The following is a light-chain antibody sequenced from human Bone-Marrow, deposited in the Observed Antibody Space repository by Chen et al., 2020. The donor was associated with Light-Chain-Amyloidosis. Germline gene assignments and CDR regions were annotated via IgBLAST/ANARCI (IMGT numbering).Light chain of an antibody. CDR2: TDS. Sequence: SYELTQPPSVSVSPGQTARLTCSGDALPKQYAYWYQQKPGQAPVLVIYTDSERPSGIPERFSGSSSETTVTLTISGVQAEDEADYYCQSADSSGTYQVFGGGTKLTVL. CDR3: QSADSSGTYQV. J-gene: IGLJ3*02. V-gene: IGLV3-25*03. CDR1: ALPKQY.